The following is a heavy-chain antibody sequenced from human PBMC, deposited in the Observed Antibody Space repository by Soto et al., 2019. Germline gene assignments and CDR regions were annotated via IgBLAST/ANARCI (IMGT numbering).Heavy chain of an antibody. J-gene: IGHJ6*02. CDR3: TNTRGNANNSLYLQMNSLRDEDTTVYYCARRMHESLWFGELLLDRYYYYGMDV. Sequence: GGSLRLSCAASGFTFSSYSMNWVRQAPGKGLEWVSYISSSSSTIYYADSVKGRFTISRDNAKNSLYLQMNSLRSEDRRKGRLTNTRGNANNSLYLQMNSLRDEDTTVYYCARRMHESLWFGELLLDRYYYYGMDVWGQGTTVTVSS. D-gene: IGHD3-10*01. CDR2: ISSSSSTI. CDR1: GFTFSSYS. V-gene: IGHV3-48*01.